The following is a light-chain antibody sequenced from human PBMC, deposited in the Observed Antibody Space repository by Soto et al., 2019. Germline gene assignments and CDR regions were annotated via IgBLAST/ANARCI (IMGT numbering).Light chain of an antibody. J-gene: IGKJ4*01. V-gene: IGKV3-20*01. CDR2: GAS. CDR3: QQYGSSRALT. CDR1: QSVSSSY. Sequence: EIVLTQSPGTLSLSPGERATLSCRASQSVSSSYLAWYQQKPGQAPRLLIYGASSRATGIPDRFSGSGSGTDFTLTISRLEPEDFAVCYCQQYGSSRALTFGGGTKVEIK.